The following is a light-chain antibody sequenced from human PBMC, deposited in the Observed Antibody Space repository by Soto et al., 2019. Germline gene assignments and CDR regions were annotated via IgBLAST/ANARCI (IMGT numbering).Light chain of an antibody. V-gene: IGLV1-40*01. CDR1: SSNIGAGYD. Sequence: QSVLTQPPSVSGAPGQRVTISCTGSSSNIGAGYDVHWYQQLPGTAPKLLIYGNSNRPSGVPDRFSGSKSGTSASLAITGLQAEDEADYYCQSYDSSLRGGVXXGGTKLTVL. J-gene: IGLJ2*01. CDR3: QSYDSSLRGGV. CDR2: GNS.